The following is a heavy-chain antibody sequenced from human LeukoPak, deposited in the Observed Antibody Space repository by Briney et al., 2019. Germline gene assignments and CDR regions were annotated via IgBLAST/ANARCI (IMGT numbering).Heavy chain of an antibody. J-gene: IGHJ4*02. Sequence: SQTLSLTCTVSGGSISSGDYYWSWIRQPPGGGLEWLGDIYYSGSTYYNPSLKSRVTISVETSKNQFSLKLSAVTAADTAVYYCARVWFGELSIDYWGQGTLVTVSS. CDR3: ARVWFGELSIDY. D-gene: IGHD3-10*01. V-gene: IGHV4-30-4*01. CDR1: GGSISSGDYY. CDR2: IYYSGST.